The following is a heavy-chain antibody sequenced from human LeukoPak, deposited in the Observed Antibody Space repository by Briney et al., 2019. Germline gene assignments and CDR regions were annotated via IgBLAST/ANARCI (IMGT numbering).Heavy chain of an antibody. CDR2: IYYRGNT. CDR1: DGSISSHY. Sequence: SETLSLTCTVSDGSISSHYWSWVRQPPGKELEWIGYIYYRGNTNYNPSLKSRVTISVDTSTNQLSLKLISVTAADTAVYYCARAVRAVAGFWDYWGQGTLVTVSS. CDR3: ARAVRAVAGFWDY. J-gene: IGHJ4*02. D-gene: IGHD6-19*01. V-gene: IGHV4-59*11.